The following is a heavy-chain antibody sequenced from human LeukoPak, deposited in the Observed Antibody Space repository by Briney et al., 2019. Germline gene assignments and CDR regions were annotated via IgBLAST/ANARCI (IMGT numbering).Heavy chain of an antibody. CDR2: IYYSGST. CDR3: ARDKGCSGGSCYYVGVSAFDI. J-gene: IGHJ3*02. D-gene: IGHD2-15*01. V-gene: IGHV4-39*07. CDR1: GGSISSSSYY. Sequence: SETLSLTCTVSGGSISSSSYYWGWIRQPPGKGLEWIGSIYYSGSTYYNPSLKSRVTISVDKSKNQFSLKLSSVTAADTAVYYCARDKGCSGGSCYYVGVSAFDIWGQGTMVTVSS.